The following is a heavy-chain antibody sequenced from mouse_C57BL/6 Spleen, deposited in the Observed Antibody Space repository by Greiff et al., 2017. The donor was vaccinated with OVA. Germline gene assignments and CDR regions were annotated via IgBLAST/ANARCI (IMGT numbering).Heavy chain of an antibody. J-gene: IGHJ2*01. Sequence: EVMLVESEGGLVQPGSSMKLSCTASGFTFSDYYMAWVRQVPEKGLEWVANINYDGSSTYYLDSLKSRFIISRDNAKNILYLQMSSLKSEDTATYYCARDHYSNFFDYWGQGTTLTVSS. CDR1: GFTFSDYY. V-gene: IGHV5-16*01. D-gene: IGHD2-5*01. CDR2: INYDGSST. CDR3: ARDHYSNFFDY.